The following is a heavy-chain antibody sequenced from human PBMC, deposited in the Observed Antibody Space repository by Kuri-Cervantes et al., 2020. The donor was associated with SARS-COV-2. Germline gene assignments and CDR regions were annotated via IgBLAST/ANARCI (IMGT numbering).Heavy chain of an antibody. V-gene: IGHV3-23*01. CDR1: GFTFSNYA. CDR3: ARPNSGSYQGPFDY. D-gene: IGHD1-26*01. Sequence: GESLKISCAASGFTFSNYALSWVRQAPGKGLEWVATISGGGKITHYADSVKGRFTISRDSSKNTLYLQMNSLRAEDTAVYYCARPNSGSYQGPFDYWGQGTLVTVSS. CDR2: ISGGGKIT. J-gene: IGHJ4*02.